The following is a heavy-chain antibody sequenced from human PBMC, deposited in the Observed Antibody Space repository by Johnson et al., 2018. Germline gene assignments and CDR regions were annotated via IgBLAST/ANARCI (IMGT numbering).Heavy chain of an antibody. V-gene: IGHV3-74*01. CDR1: GFTFSSYW. CDR3: ARDPDVEWELLPGAFDI. CDR2: INSDGNST. D-gene: IGHD1-26*01. Sequence: EVQLVESGGGLVQPGGSLRLSCAASGFTFSSYWMHWVRQAPGKGLVWVSRINSDGNSTSYADSVKGRFTISGDNAKNTLFLQMNSLRAEDTAVYYCARDPDVEWELLPGAFDIWGQGTMVTVSA. J-gene: IGHJ3*02.